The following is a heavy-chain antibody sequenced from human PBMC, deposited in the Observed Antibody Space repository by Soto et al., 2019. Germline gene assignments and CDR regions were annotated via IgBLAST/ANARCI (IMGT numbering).Heavy chain of an antibody. V-gene: IGHV3-74*01. D-gene: IGHD3-10*01. Sequence: EVQLVESGGGLVQPGGSLRLSCAASGFTFSSCWMHWVRQAPGKGLVWVSRINSDGSSTSYADSVKGRFTISRDNAKNTLYLQMNSLRAEDTAVYYCARDRRAMVPIYYYGMDVWGQGTTVTVSS. CDR2: INSDGSST. CDR3: ARDRRAMVPIYYYGMDV. CDR1: GFTFSSCW. J-gene: IGHJ6*02.